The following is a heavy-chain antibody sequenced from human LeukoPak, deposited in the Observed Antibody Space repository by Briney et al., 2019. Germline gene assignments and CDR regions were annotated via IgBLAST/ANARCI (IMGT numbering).Heavy chain of an antibody. CDR2: IYYSGST. V-gene: IGHV4-39*01. J-gene: IGHJ5*02. Sequence: SETLSLTCTVSGGSLSSSSYYWGWIRQPPGKGLEWFGSIYYSGSTYYNPSLKSRVTISVDTSKNQFSLKLSSVTAADTAVYYCAIQEGRFYSSAKDNWFDPWGQGTLVTVSS. CDR1: GGSLSSSSYY. D-gene: IGHD3-10*01. CDR3: AIQEGRFYSSAKDNWFDP.